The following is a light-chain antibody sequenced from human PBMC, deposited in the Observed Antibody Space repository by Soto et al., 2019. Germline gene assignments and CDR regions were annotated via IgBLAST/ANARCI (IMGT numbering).Light chain of an antibody. CDR3: GTWDSSLSAV. J-gene: IGLJ3*02. V-gene: IGLV1-51*02. CDR2: ANN. CDR1: SSNIGNNY. Sequence: QSALTQPPSVSAAPGQKVTISCSGSSSNIGNNYVSWYQQLPGTAPKLLIYANNKRPSGIPDRFSGSKSGTSATLGITGLQTGDEADYYCGTWDSSLSAVFGGGTKLTVL.